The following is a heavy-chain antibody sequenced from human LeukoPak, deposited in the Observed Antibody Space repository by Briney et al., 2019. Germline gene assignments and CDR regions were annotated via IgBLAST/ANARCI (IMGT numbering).Heavy chain of an antibody. D-gene: IGHD3-9*01. CDR3: TTEVLRYFDWLDHYYYGMDV. V-gene: IGHV3-15*01. CDR1: GFTFSNAW. Sequence: GGSLRLSCAASGFTFSNAWMSWVRQAPGKGLEWVGRIKSKTDGGTTDYAAPVKGRFTISRDDSKNTLYLQMNSLKTKDTAVYYCTTEVLRYFDWLDHYYYGMDVWGQGTTVTVSS. CDR2: IKSKTDGGTT. J-gene: IGHJ6*02.